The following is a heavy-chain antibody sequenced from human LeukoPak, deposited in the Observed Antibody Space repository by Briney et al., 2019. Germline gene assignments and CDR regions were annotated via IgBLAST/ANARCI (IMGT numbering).Heavy chain of an antibody. CDR1: GGSFSGYY. CDR3: ARGLAVGGRDYYYYMDV. CDR2: INHSGST. Sequence: PSETLSLTCAVYGGSFSGYYWSWIRQPPGKGLEWIGEINHSGSTNYNPSLKSRVTISVDTSKNQFSLKLSSVTAADTAVYYCARGLAVGGRDYYYYMDVWGKGTTVTVSS. D-gene: IGHD2-2*01. J-gene: IGHJ6*03. V-gene: IGHV4-34*01.